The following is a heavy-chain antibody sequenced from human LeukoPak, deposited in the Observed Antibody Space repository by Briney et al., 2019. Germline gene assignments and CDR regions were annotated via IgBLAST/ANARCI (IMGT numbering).Heavy chain of an antibody. CDR2: ISGSGGST. CDR1: GFTVSSKY. J-gene: IGHJ6*02. D-gene: IGHD4-11*01. V-gene: IGHV3-23*01. CDR3: VNSNYTRGYYYGMDV. Sequence: GGSLRLSCAASGFTVSSKYMSWVRQAPGKGPEWVSAISGSGGSTYYADSVKGRFTISRDNSKNTLYLQMNSLRAEDTAVYYCVNSNYTRGYYYGMDVWGQGTTVTVSS.